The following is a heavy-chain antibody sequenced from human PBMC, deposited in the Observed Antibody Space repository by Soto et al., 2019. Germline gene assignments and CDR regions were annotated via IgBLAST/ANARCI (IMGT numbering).Heavy chain of an antibody. V-gene: IGHV1-58*02. Sequence: QMQLVQSGPEVKKPGTSVKVSCKASGFTFTSSAMQWVRQARGQRLEWIGWIVVGSGNTNYAQRFQERVTITRDMSTYTTSTQLSNLSPVDTAVYYCAGLEVGYLCLDVWGQGTTVTVSS. CDR1: GFTFTSSA. J-gene: IGHJ6*02. CDR3: AGLEVGYLCLDV. CDR2: IVVGSGNT. D-gene: IGHD6-25*01.